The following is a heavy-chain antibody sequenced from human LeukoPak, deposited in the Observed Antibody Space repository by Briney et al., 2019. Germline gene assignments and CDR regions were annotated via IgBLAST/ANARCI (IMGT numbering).Heavy chain of an antibody. Sequence: GGSLRLSCAASGFTFSSYGMHWVRQAPGKGLEWVAVIWYDGSNKYYADSVKGRFTISRDNSKNTLYLQMNSLRAEDTAVYYCARDGGVGATPINYWGQGTLVTVSS. J-gene: IGHJ4*02. CDR2: IWYDGSNK. D-gene: IGHD1-26*01. V-gene: IGHV3-33*01. CDR3: ARDGGVGATPINY. CDR1: GFTFSSYG.